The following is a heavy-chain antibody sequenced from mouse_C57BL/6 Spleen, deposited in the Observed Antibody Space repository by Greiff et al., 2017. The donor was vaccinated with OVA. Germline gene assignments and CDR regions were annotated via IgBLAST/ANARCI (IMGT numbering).Heavy chain of an antibody. D-gene: IGHD2-4*01. CDR2: ISDGGSYT. J-gene: IGHJ2*01. Sequence: EVKVEESGGGLVKPGGSLKLSCAASGFTFSSYAMSWVRQTPEKRLEWVATISDGGSYTYYPDNVKGRFTISRDNAKNNLYLQMSHLKSEDTAMYYCASLYDYGYFDYWGQGTTLTVSS. V-gene: IGHV5-4*03. CDR3: ASLYDYGYFDY. CDR1: GFTFSSYA.